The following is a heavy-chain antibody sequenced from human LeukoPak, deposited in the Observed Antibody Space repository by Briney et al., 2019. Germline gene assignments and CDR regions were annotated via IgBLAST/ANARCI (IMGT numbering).Heavy chain of an antibody. CDR3: ARRVGYSSGWWGY. V-gene: IGHV4-34*01. CDR2: INHSGST. Sequence: SETLSLTCAVYGGSFSGYYWSWIRQPPGKGLEWIGEINHSGSTNYNPSLKSRVTISVDTSKNQFSLKLSSVTAADTAVYYCARRVGYSSGWWGYWGQGTLVTVSS. CDR1: GGSFSGYY. J-gene: IGHJ4*02. D-gene: IGHD6-13*01.